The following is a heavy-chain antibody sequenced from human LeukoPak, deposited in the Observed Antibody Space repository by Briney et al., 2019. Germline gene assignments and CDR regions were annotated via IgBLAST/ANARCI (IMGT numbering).Heavy chain of an antibody. Sequence: ASVKVSCKASGYTSTSYYMHWVRQAPGQGLEWMGIINPSGGSTSYAQKFQGRVTMTRDMSTSTVYMELSSLRSEDTAVYYCARSGASLRSLILYYMDVWGKGTTVTVSS. J-gene: IGHJ6*03. CDR1: GYTSTSYY. D-gene: IGHD4-17*01. V-gene: IGHV1-46*01. CDR2: INPSGGST. CDR3: ARSGASLRSLILYYMDV.